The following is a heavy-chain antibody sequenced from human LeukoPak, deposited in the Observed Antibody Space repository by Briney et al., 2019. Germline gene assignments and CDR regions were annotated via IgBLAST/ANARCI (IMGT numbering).Heavy chain of an antibody. CDR1: GFTFSAYC. CDR2: ISSSSNYI. Sequence: GGSLRLSCALSGFTFSAYCINCVRQAPGKGLEWVSFISSSSNYIYYADSVKGRFTISRDNAKNSLYLQLSSLRAEDTAVYYCATFRGDLLKRPDYSGQGTLVTVSS. D-gene: IGHD1-26*01. CDR3: ATFRGDLLKRPDY. V-gene: IGHV3-21*01. J-gene: IGHJ4*02.